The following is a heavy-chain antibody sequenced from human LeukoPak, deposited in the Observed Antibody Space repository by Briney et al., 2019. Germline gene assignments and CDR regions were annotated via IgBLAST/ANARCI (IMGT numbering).Heavy chain of an antibody. V-gene: IGHV3-30*04. CDR2: ISDDGTNK. J-gene: IGHJ4*02. CDR3: AKDNYYGSSAVIDY. Sequence: GGSLRLSCAASGFTFSSYAMHWVRQAPGKGLEWVAVISDDGTNKYYADSVKDRFTISRDNSKSTLYLQMNSLRAGDTATFYCAKDNYYGSSAVIDYWGQGALVTVSS. D-gene: IGHD3-22*01. CDR1: GFTFSSYA.